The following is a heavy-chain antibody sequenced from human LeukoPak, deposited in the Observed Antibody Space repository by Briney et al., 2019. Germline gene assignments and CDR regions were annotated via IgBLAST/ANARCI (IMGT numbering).Heavy chain of an antibody. J-gene: IGHJ4*02. Sequence: GGSLRLSCAASGFTFSSYWMHCVRQAPGKGLVWVSRINSDGSSTSYADSVKGRFTISRDNAKNTLYLQMNSLRAEDTAVYYCASGIGYSGFEFDCWGQGTLVTVSS. D-gene: IGHD5-12*01. CDR1: GFTFSSYW. V-gene: IGHV3-74*01. CDR2: INSDGSST. CDR3: ASGIGYSGFEFDC.